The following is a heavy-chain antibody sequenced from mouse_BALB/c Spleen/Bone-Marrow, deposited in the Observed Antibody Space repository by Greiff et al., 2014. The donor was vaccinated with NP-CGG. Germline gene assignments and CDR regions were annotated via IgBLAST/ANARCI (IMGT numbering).Heavy chain of an antibody. CDR2: ISNGGSYT. CDR1: GFTFSDFY. J-gene: IGHJ4*01. V-gene: IGHV5-4*02. D-gene: IGHD1-2*01. Sequence: EVQLVESGGGLVKPGGSLKLSCAASGFTFSDFYMFWVRQTPEKRLEWVATISNGGSYTYYPDSVKGRFTISKDNAKNNLYLQMSRTKSGDTAKYCCTRSGERYGAMDYWGQGTSVTVTS. CDR3: TRSGERYGAMDY.